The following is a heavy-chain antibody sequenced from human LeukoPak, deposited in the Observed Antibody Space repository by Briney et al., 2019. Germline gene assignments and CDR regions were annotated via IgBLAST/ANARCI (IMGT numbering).Heavy chain of an antibody. Sequence: GASVKVSCKASGHTFTSYDINWVRQATGQGLEWMGWMNPNSGNTGYAQKFQGRVTMTRNTSISTAYMELSSLRSEDTAVYYCARGGNPYYDILTGYYSSYYFDYWGQGTLVTVSS. CDR3: ARGGNPYYDILTGYYSSYYFDY. CDR2: MNPNSGNT. D-gene: IGHD3-9*01. CDR1: GHTFTSYD. J-gene: IGHJ4*02. V-gene: IGHV1-8*01.